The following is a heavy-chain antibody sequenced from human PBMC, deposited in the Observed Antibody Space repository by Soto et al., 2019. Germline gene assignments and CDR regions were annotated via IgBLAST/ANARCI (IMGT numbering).Heavy chain of an antibody. CDR2: IKSKTDGGTT. CDR1: GFTFSNAW. V-gene: IGHV3-15*07. J-gene: IGHJ6*02. CDR3: TSLTPRWNDEENYYYGMDV. Sequence: EVQLVESGGGLVKPGGSLRLSCAASGFTFSNAWMNWVRQAPGKGLEWVGRIKSKTDGGTTDYAAPVKGRFTISRDDSKNTLYLQMNSLKTEDTAVYYCTSLTPRWNDEENYYYGMDVWGQGTTVTVSS. D-gene: IGHD1-1*01.